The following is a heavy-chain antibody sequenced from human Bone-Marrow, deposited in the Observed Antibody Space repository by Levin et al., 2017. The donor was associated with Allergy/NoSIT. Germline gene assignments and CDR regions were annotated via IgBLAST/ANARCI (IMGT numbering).Heavy chain of an antibody. CDR1: GFTFSGSA. D-gene: IGHD4-17*01. J-gene: IGHJ3*01. CDR2: IRNKANTYAT. Sequence: GGSLRLSCAASGFTFSGSAVHWVRQASGKGLEWVGRIRNKANTYATEYAASVKGRFSISRDDSKNTAYLQMNSLKTEDTAVYYCARVYGDYGDAFDLWGQGTMVIFSS. V-gene: IGHV3-73*01. CDR3: ARVYGDYGDAFDL.